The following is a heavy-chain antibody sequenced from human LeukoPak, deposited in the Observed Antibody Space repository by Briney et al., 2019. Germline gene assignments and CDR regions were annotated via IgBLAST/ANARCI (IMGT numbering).Heavy chain of an antibody. Sequence: GGSLRLSCAASGFTLSTYWMHWVRHVPGKGLVWVSRVNSDGSSISYADSVKGRFTISRDNAKNTLYLQMNSLRAEDTAVFYCARSRYSGSNFDYWSQGTLVTVSS. CDR3: ARSRYSGSNFDY. CDR1: GFTLSTYW. J-gene: IGHJ4*02. V-gene: IGHV3-74*01. D-gene: IGHD1-26*01. CDR2: VNSDGSSI.